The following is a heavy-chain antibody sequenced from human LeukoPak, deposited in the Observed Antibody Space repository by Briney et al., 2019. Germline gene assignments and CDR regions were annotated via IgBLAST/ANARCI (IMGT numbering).Heavy chain of an antibody. V-gene: IGHV4-59*01. CDR2: IYYSGST. J-gene: IGHJ5*02. CDR1: GGSLSSYY. CDR3: ARGGNYYDSSGYANWFDP. D-gene: IGHD3-22*01. Sequence: SETLSLTCTVSGGSLSSYYWSWIRQPPGQGLEWIGYIYYSGSTNYNPSLKSQVTISVDTSKNQFSLKLSSVTAADTAVYYCARGGNYYDSSGYANWFDPWGQGTLVTVSS.